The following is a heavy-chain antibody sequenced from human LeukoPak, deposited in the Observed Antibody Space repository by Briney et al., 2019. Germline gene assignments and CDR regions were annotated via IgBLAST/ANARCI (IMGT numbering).Heavy chain of an antibody. V-gene: IGHV3-30*18. J-gene: IGHJ4*02. D-gene: IGHD1-26*01. CDR2: ISYDGSNK. CDR1: GFTFSSYG. Sequence: GGSLRLSCAASGFTFSSYGMHWVRQAPGKGLEGVAVISYDGSNKYYADSVKGRFTISRDNSKNTLYLQMNSLRAEDTAVYYCAKDTVGATNYFDFWGQGTLVTVSS. CDR3: AKDTVGATNYFDF.